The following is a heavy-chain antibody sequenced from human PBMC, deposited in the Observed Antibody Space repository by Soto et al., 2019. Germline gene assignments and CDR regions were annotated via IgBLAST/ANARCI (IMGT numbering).Heavy chain of an antibody. CDR1: GGTFSSYA. D-gene: IGHD5-18*01. CDR2: IIPIFGTA. J-gene: IGHJ6*02. Sequence: SVKVSCKASGGTFSSYAISWVRQAPGQGLEWMGGIIPIFGTANYAQKFQGRVTITADESTSTAYMELSSLRSEDTAVYYCASIAQDTAMDTYYYYGMDVWGQGTTVTVSS. CDR3: ASIAQDTAMDTYYYYGMDV. V-gene: IGHV1-69*13.